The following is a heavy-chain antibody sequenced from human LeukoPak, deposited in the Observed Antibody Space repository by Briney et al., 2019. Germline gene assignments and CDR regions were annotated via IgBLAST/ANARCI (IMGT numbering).Heavy chain of an antibody. CDR2: IYYSGST. CDR1: GGSISSYY. D-gene: IGHD4-23*01. Sequence: KTSETLSLTCTVSGGSISSYYWSWIRQPPGKGLEWIGYIYYSGSTNYNPSLKSRVTISVDTSKNQFSLKLSSVTAADTAVYYCAGVSGGNGDAFDIWGQGTMVTVSS. J-gene: IGHJ3*02. CDR3: AGVSGGNGDAFDI. V-gene: IGHV4-59*01.